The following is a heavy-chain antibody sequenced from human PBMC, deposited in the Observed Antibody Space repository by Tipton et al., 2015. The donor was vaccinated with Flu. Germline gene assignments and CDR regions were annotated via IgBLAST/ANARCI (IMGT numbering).Heavy chain of an antibody. D-gene: IGHD2/OR15-2a*01. Sequence: LRLSCAVYGGSFGGYYWSWIRQPPGKGLEWIGEINHSGSTNYNPSLKSRVTISVDTSKNQFSLKLSSVTAADTAVYYCARRGLLWYFDLWGRGTLVTVSS. J-gene: IGHJ2*01. V-gene: IGHV4-34*01. CDR1: GGSFGGYY. CDR2: INHSGST. CDR3: ARRGLLWYFDL.